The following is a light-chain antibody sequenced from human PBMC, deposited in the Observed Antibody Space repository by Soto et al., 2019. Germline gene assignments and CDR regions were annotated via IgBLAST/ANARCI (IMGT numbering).Light chain of an antibody. Sequence: QSALTQPRSVSGSPGQSVTISCTGTSSDVGDYNYVSWYQQHPGKAPKLMIYDVSKRPSGVPDRFSGSKSGNTASLTISGLQAEDEADYYCCSYVGSYTEVFRGGTKLTVL. J-gene: IGLJ2*01. V-gene: IGLV2-11*01. CDR3: CSYVGSYTEV. CDR1: SSDVGDYNY. CDR2: DVS.